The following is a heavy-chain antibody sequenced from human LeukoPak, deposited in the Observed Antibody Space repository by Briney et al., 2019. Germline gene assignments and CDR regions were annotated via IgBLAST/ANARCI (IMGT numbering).Heavy chain of an antibody. J-gene: IGHJ6*03. CDR2: INHSGST. CDR1: GGSFSDYY. Sequence: SETLSLTCGVYGGSFSDYYWSWIRQSPGKGLEWIGEINHSGSTNYNPSLKSRVTISVDTSKNQFSLKLSSVTAADTAVYYCARVRYSSSWYNFFYYYYYMDVWGKGTTVTVSS. CDR3: ARVRYSSSWYNFFYYYYYMDV. V-gene: IGHV4-34*01. D-gene: IGHD6-13*01.